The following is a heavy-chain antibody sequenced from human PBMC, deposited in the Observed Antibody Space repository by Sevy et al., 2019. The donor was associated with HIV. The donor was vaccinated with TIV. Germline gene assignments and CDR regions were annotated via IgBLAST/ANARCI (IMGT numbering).Heavy chain of an antibody. CDR3: ERYCSSTSCLWGLDV. J-gene: IGHJ6*02. Sequence: GGSLRLSCAASGFTFSRYWISWVRQAPGKGLEWVANIKKDGSEKYYVDSVKGRFTISRDNAKNSLFLQMNSLRAEDTAVYYCERYCSSTSCLWGLDVWGQGTTVTVSS. CDR1: GFTFSRYW. V-gene: IGHV3-7*03. CDR2: IKKDGSEK. D-gene: IGHD2-2*01.